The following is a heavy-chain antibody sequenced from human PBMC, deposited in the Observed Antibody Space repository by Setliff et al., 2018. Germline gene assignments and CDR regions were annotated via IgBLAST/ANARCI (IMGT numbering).Heavy chain of an antibody. J-gene: IGHJ4*02. CDR2: IYHSGNT. CDR1: GGSISSYY. Sequence: KTSETLSLTCTVSGGSISSYYWSWIRQSPGKGLEWIGTIYHSGNTYYNPSLNSRLTISVDTSKNQFSLRLTSVTAADTAIYYCARVRNTQNGFFDYWSQGTLVTVSS. CDR3: ARVRNTQNGFFDY. D-gene: IGHD1-1*01. V-gene: IGHV4-59*12.